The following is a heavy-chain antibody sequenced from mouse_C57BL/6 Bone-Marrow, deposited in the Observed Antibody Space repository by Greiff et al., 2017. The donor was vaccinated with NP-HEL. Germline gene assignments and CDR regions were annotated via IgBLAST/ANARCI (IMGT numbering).Heavy chain of an antibody. CDR2: IWWDDDK. CDR3: ARIGHFDV. CDR1: GFSLSTFGMG. Sequence: QVTLKESGPGILQPSQTLSLTCSFSGFSLSTFGMGVGWLRQPSGMGLGWLAHIWWDDDKYYNPVLRSRLTNSKDTSKIQVFLEIANVDTADTTTYYCARIGHFDVWGTGTTVTVSS. V-gene: IGHV8-8*01. J-gene: IGHJ1*03.